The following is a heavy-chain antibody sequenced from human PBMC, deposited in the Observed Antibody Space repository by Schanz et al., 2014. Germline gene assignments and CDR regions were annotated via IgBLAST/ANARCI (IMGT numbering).Heavy chain of an antibody. CDR1: GFNFSNYD. V-gene: IGHV3-30*18. CDR3: AKDYQDCSSTSCYLWENYYMDV. Sequence: QVQLVESGGGVVQPGRSLRLSCAASGFNFSNYDIHWVRQAPGKGLEWVALIYYNGTNKYYADSVKGRFTISRDNSQNTLYLQMNTLRTEDTAVYYCAKDYQDCSSTSCYLWENYYMDVWGKGTTVTVSS. D-gene: IGHD2-2*01. CDR2: IYYNGTNK. J-gene: IGHJ6*03.